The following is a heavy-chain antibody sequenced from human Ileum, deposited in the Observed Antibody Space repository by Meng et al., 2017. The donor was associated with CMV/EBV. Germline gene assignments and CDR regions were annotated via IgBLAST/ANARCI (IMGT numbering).Heavy chain of an antibody. Sequence: QLQLQESGPGLVEPSETLSLTCTVSGGSISTGSDYWGWIRQPPGKGLEWIASIYYSGTTYYNPSLKSRVTISVDTSKNQFSLKVYSVTAADTAIYYCARSRREDWFDPWGQGTLVTVSS. CDR1: GGSISTGSDY. V-gene: IGHV4-39*07. CDR3: ARSRREDWFDP. D-gene: IGHD1-26*01. CDR2: IYYSGTT. J-gene: IGHJ5*02.